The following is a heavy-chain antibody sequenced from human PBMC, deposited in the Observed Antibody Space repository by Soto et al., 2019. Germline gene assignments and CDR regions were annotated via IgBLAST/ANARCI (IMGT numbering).Heavy chain of an antibody. V-gene: IGHV4-31*03. J-gene: IGHJ4*02. Sequence: QVQLQESGPGLVKPSQTLSLTCTVSGGSISSGGTGSYWTWIRQLPGKGLEGIGYIYYTGNTYYNPSLKSRPTISIDTSENPFSLQLTSVTAADTAVYFCASGHDAYKVRYWGQGTLVTVSS. D-gene: IGHD1-1*01. CDR2: IYYTGNT. CDR1: GGSISSGGTGSY. CDR3: ASGHDAYKVRY.